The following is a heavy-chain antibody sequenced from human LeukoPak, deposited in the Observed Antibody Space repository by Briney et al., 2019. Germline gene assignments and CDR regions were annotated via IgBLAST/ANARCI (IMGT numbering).Heavy chain of an antibody. V-gene: IGHV3-23*01. J-gene: IGHJ3*01. CDR2: LVGSDDRT. CDR1: GFTLSNNA. CDR3: AKDILRWAFDV. D-gene: IGHD4-23*01. Sequence: PGGSLSLSCVASGFTLSNNAMAWVRQAPGKGLEWVSALVGSDDRTDYADSVQGRFTSSRDNSKNTLYLQMNSLRAEDTAVYYCAKDILRWAFDVWGQGTMVTVS.